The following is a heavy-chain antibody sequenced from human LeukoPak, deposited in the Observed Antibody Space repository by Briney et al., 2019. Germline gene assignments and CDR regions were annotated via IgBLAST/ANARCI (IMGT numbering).Heavy chain of an antibody. CDR3: AGGAPAGPFDAFDI. J-gene: IGHJ3*02. Sequence: GGSLRLSCAASGFTFSSYAMSWVRQAPGKGLEWVSGFSGSGDNTYYAEYVKGRFTISRDNSKNTLYLQMNSLRAEDTAVYYCAGGAPAGPFDAFDIWGQGTMVTVSS. D-gene: IGHD6-13*01. CDR2: FSGSGDNT. CDR1: GFTFSSYA. V-gene: IGHV3-23*01.